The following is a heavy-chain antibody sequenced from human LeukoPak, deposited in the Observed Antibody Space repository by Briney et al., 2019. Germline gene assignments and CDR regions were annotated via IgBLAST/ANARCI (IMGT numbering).Heavy chain of an antibody. J-gene: IGHJ4*02. CDR2: IYSGGST. Sequence: GGSLRLSCAASGFTVSSNYMSWVRQAPGKGLEWVSIIYSGGSTYYADSVKGRFTISRDNSKNTLYLQMNSLRAEDTAVYYCARALRGEGSGATGHYWGQGTLVTVSS. V-gene: IGHV3-53*01. D-gene: IGHD3-10*01. CDR1: GFTVSSNY. CDR3: ARALRGEGSGATGHY.